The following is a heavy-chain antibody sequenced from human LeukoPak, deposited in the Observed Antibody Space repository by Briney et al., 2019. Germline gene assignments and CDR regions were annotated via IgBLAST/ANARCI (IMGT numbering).Heavy chain of an antibody. V-gene: IGHV3-74*01. J-gene: IGHJ6*02. Sequence: PGGSLRLSCAASGLTFSSHWMHWVRQAPGKGLVWVSRTNSDGSTTSHADSVKGRFTISRDNAKNTLFLQLNSLRVEDTAVYYCGRGNYYGVDIWGQGTTVTVSS. CDR2: TNSDGSTT. CDR3: GRGNYYGVDI. CDR1: GLTFSSHW.